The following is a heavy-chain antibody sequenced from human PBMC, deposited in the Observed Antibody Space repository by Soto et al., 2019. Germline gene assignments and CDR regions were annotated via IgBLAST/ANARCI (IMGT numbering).Heavy chain of an antibody. J-gene: IGHJ4*02. Sequence: QVQLQESGPGLVKPSQTLTLTCTVSGGSISSGGYYWSWIRQHPGKGLEWIGYIYYSESTHYNPSLKSRVTISLDTSKNQLSLKLSSVTAADTAVYYCARAWGGYFDYWGQGTLVTVSS. CDR1: GGSISSGGYY. CDR2: IYYSEST. D-gene: IGHD3-16*01. V-gene: IGHV4-31*03. CDR3: ARAWGGYFDY.